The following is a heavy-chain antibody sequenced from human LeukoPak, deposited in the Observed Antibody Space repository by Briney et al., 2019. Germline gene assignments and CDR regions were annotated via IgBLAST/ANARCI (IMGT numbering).Heavy chain of an antibody. J-gene: IGHJ2*01. CDR2: IYTSGST. Sequence: SETLSLTCTVSGGSIRGYYWSWIRQPPGKGLEWIGYIYTSGSTNYNPSLKSRVTISVDTSKNQFSLKLSSVTAADTAVYYCARRGAAAGTSYWYFDLWGRGTLVTVSS. CDR1: GGSIRGYY. V-gene: IGHV4-4*09. D-gene: IGHD6-13*01. CDR3: ARRGAAAGTSYWYFDL.